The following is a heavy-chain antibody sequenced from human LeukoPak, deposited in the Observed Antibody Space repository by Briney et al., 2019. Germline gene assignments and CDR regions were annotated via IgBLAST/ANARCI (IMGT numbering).Heavy chain of an antibody. CDR2: LYSDGRT. Sequence: GGSLRLSCAASGFTVNSNYMNWVRQAPGKGLEWVSVLYSDGRTYYADSVKGRFTISRDTSKNTLYLQVNSPRAGDTAVYYCARGGGYYPIDYWGQGTLVTVSS. D-gene: IGHD2-15*01. CDR1: GFTVNSNY. J-gene: IGHJ4*02. V-gene: IGHV3-53*01. CDR3: ARGGGYYPIDY.